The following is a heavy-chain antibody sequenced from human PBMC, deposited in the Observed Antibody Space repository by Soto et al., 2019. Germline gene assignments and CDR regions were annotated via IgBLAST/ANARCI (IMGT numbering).Heavy chain of an antibody. CDR1: GFTFSSYA. Sequence: QVQLVESGGGVVQPGRSLRLSCAASGFTFSSYALHWVRQAPGKGLEWVAFISYDGSNKYYADSVKGRFTISRDNSKNTLYLQMNSLRPEDTALYYCARDRVVVVPAAVDYWGQGTLVTVSS. V-gene: IGHV3-30-3*01. D-gene: IGHD2-2*01. J-gene: IGHJ4*02. CDR2: ISYDGSNK. CDR3: ARDRVVVVPAAVDY.